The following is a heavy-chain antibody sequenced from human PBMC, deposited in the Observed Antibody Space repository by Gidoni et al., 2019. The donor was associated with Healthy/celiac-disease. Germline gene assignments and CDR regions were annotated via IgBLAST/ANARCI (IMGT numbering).Heavy chain of an antibody. D-gene: IGHD5-12*01. CDR2: ISYDGSNK. J-gene: IGHJ5*02. CDR3: AKDRSWLWGWFDP. Sequence: QVQLVESGGGVVQPGRSLRLSCAASGFTFSSYGMHWVRQAPGTGLEWVAVISYDGSNKYYADSVKGRFTISRDNSKNTLYLQMNSLRAEDTAVYYCAKDRSWLWGWFDPWGQGTLVTVSS. CDR1: GFTFSSYG. V-gene: IGHV3-30*18.